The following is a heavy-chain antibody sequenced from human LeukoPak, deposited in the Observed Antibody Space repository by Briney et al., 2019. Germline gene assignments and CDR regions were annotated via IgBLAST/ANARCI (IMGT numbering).Heavy chain of an antibody. CDR2: ISGSGGGT. Sequence: GGSLRLSCAASGFTFSSYAMSWVRQAPGKGLEWVSAISGSGGGTYYADSVKGRFTISRDNSKNTLYLQMNSLRAEDTAVYYCAKDGAKQLWLPFDYWGQGTLVTVSS. V-gene: IGHV3-23*01. D-gene: IGHD5-18*01. CDR1: GFTFSSYA. J-gene: IGHJ4*02. CDR3: AKDGAKQLWLPFDY.